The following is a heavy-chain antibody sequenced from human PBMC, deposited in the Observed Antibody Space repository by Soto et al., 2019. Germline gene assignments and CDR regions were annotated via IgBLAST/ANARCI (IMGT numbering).Heavy chain of an antibody. J-gene: IGHJ2*01. CDR1: GYTFTSYY. D-gene: IGHD1-26*01. Sequence: QVQLVQSGAEVKKPGASVKVSCKASGYTFTSYYMHWVRQAPGQGLEWMGIINPSGGSTSYAQKFQGKVTMTRDTSTSTVYMELSSLRSEDTAVYYCARGPEPPSDGYWYFDLWGRGTLVTVSS. CDR2: INPSGGST. V-gene: IGHV1-46*03. CDR3: ARGPEPPSDGYWYFDL.